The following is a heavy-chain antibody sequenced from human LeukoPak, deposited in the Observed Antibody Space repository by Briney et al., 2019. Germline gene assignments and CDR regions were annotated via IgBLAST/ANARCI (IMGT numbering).Heavy chain of an antibody. V-gene: IGHV3-30-3*01. CDR2: MSYDGSNE. CDR1: GFTFSTYV. CDR3: ARAYYYGSESPRPFDY. D-gene: IGHD3-10*01. Sequence: GTSLRLSCTASGFTFSTYVKHWVRQAPGKGLEWVAVMSYDGSNENYLDSVKGRFTISRDNSKNTLYLQMNSLRAEDTAVYYCARAYYYGSESPRPFDYWGQGTLVTVSS. J-gene: IGHJ4*02.